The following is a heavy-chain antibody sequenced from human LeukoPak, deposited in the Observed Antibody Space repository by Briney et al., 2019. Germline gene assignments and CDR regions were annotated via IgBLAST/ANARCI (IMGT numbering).Heavy chain of an antibody. J-gene: IGHJ4*02. CDR1: GLTFSSYW. D-gene: IGHD3-16*01. CDR2: IKYDGSET. CDR3: ARASTLSNY. Sequence: AGSLRLSCAASGLTFSSYWMTWVRQAPGKGLEWVATIKYDGSETYYVDSVRGRFSISRDNAKNSLYLQMNSLRAEDTAVYYCARASTLSNYWGQGRLVAVSS. V-gene: IGHV3-7*04.